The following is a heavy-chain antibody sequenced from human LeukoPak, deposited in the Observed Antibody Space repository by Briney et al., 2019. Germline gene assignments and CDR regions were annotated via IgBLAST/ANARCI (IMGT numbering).Heavy chain of an antibody. CDR3: ARGYYYDSSGYSLPSAFDI. V-gene: IGHV3-30*19. CDR1: GFTFSSYG. J-gene: IGHJ3*02. D-gene: IGHD3-22*01. CDR2: IWYDGSNK. Sequence: GGSLRLSCAAPGFTFSSYGMRWVRQAPGKGLERVAVIWYDGSNKYYADSVKGRFTISRDNSKNTLYLQMNSLRAEDTAVYYCARGYYYDSSGYSLPSAFDIWGQVTMVTVSS.